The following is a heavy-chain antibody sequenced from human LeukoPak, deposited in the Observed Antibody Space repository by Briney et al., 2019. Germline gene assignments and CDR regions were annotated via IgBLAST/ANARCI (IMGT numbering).Heavy chain of an antibody. J-gene: IGHJ4*02. CDR2: TSSSDAGT. CDR3: AKAPVTSCRGAYCYPFDS. CDR1: GFTLSTYA. V-gene: IGHV3-23*01. Sequence: QSGGSLRLSCAASGFTLSTYAMSWVRQTPGKGLEWDGATSSSDAGTYHADSVRGRFTISRDNSWNTLYLQMNSLRAEDAAVYFCAKAPVTSCRGAYCYPFDSWGQGTLVTVSS. D-gene: IGHD2-21*01.